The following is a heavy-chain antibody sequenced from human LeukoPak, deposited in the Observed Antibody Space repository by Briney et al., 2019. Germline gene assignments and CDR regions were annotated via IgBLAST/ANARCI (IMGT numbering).Heavy chain of an antibody. Sequence: SETLSLTCTVSGGSISNYYWGWVRQPPGKGLEWVGSVFDSGNTYYNPSLKSRVPISVDKSRNQFSLNLSSVTAADTAVYYCAREPFIGSSFDYWGRGALVTVSS. D-gene: IGHD1-26*01. CDR3: AREPFIGSSFDY. CDR1: GGSISNYY. J-gene: IGHJ4*02. CDR2: VFDSGNT. V-gene: IGHV4-59*01.